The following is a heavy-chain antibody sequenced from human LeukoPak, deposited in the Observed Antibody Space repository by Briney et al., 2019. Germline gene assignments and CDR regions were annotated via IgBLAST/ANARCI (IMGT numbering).Heavy chain of an antibody. CDR3: AVRGWIQLWLPSC. CDR2: ISGSGGST. CDR1: GFTFSTYA. Sequence: GGSLRLSCAASGFTFSTYAMSWVRQAPGKGLDWVSAISGSGGSTYYADSVKGRFTISRDNSKNTLYLQMNSLRAEDTAVYYCAVRGWIQLWLPSCWGQGTLVTISS. V-gene: IGHV3-23*01. J-gene: IGHJ4*02. D-gene: IGHD5-18*01.